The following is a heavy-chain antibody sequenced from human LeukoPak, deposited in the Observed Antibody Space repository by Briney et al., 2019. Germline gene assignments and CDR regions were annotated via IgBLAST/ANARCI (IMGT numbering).Heavy chain of an antibody. V-gene: IGHV4-34*01. CDR1: GGSISSYY. Sequence: PSETLSLTCTVSGGSISSYYWSWIRQPPGKGLEWIGEINDSGSTNYNPSLKSRVTISVDTSKNQFSVKLNSVTAADTAVYYCARGGSGPRLRYWGQGTLVTVSS. CDR2: INDSGST. J-gene: IGHJ4*02. CDR3: ARGGSGPRLRY. D-gene: IGHD6-19*01.